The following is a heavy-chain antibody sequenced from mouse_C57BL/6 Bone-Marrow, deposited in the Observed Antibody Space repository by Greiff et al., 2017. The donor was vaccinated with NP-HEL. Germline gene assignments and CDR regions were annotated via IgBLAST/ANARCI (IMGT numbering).Heavy chain of an antibody. D-gene: IGHD2-10*02. CDR3: ARGYGQRRGY. V-gene: IGHV1-76*01. CDR2: IYPGSGNT. J-gene: IGHJ2*01. Sequence: QVQLKESGAELVRPGASVKLSCKASGYTFTDYYINWVKQRPGQGLEWIARIYPGSGNTYYNEKFKGKATLTAEKSSSTAYMQLSSLTSEDSAVYFCARGYGQRRGYWGQGTTLTVSS. CDR1: GYTFTDYY.